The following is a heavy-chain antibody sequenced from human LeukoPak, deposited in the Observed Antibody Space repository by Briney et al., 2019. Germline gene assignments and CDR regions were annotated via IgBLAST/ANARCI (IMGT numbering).Heavy chain of an antibody. CDR1: GFTFSSYA. CDR3: AKDRGVGSGWYDY. CDR2: ISGSGGST. Sequence: GGSLRLSCAASGFTFSSYAMSWVRQAPGKGLEWVSAISGSGGSTYYAGSVKGRFTISRDNSKNTLYLQMNSLRAEDTAVYYCAKDRGVGSGWYDYWGQGTLVTVSS. V-gene: IGHV3-23*01. D-gene: IGHD6-19*01. J-gene: IGHJ4*02.